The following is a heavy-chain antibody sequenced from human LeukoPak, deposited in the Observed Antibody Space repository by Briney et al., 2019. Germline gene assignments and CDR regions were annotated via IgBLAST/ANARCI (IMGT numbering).Heavy chain of an antibody. CDR1: GYTFTNYG. V-gene: IGHV1-18*01. J-gene: IGHJ4*02. CDR2: ISGDKGPT. Sequence: ASVKVSCKASGYTFTNYGISWVRQAPGQGLEWMGWISGDKGPTYYAPKLQDRVTMTTDSSTSTAYLELRNLRSDDTAVYYCARGGYSDYWGQGTLVTVSS. CDR3: ARGGYSDY. D-gene: IGHD2-15*01.